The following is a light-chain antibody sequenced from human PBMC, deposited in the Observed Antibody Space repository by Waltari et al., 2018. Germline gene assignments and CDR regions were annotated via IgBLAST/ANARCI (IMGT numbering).Light chain of an antibody. J-gene: IGKJ3*01. V-gene: IGKV1-6*01. CDR3: QHYDDNPFT. CDR2: AAS. Sequence: IQMTKSPSALSASVGDRVTISCRASQNIYSNLAWYQQKPGKAPKLLIYAASSLQSGIPSRFSGSGSGTDFTLTISSLQPEDSAAYYCQHYDDNPFTFGPGTKLDIK. CDR1: QNIYSN.